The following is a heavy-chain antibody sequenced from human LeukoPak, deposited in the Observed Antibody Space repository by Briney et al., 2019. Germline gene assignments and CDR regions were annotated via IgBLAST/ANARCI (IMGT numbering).Heavy chain of an antibody. J-gene: IGHJ4*02. Sequence: ASVKVSCKASGYTFTSYGIRWVRQAPGQGLEWMGWISAYNDNTNYAQKLQGRVTMTTDTSTSTAYMELRSLRSDDTAVYYCAREARVTMVRGVISSNFDYWGQGTLVTVSS. V-gene: IGHV1-18*01. CDR1: GYTFTSYG. CDR2: ISAYNDNT. CDR3: AREARVTMVRGVISSNFDY. D-gene: IGHD3-10*01.